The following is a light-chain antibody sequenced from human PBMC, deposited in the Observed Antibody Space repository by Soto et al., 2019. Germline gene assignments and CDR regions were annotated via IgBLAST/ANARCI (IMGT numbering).Light chain of an antibody. CDR2: DVS. CDR3: CSYEGNYRYV. Sequence: QSALTQPRSVSGSPGQSVTISCTGTSSDVGGYNYVSWYQQHPGKAPKLMIYDVSKRPSGVPDRFSGSKSGNTASLTISGLQAEDEAAYYCCSYEGNYRYVFGTGTKVTV. J-gene: IGLJ1*01. CDR1: SSDVGGYNY. V-gene: IGLV2-11*01.